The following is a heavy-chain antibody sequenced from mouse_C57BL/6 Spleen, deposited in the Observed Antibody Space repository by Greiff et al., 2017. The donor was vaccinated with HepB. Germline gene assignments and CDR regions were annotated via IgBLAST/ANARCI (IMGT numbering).Heavy chain of an antibody. Sequence: EVQLQESGPGLVKPSQSLSLTCSVTGYSITSGYYWNWIRQFPGNKLEWMGYISYDGSNNYNPSLKNRISITRDTSKNQFFLKLNSVTTEDTATYYCARDGGWLPSSFDVWGTGTTVTVSS. D-gene: IGHD2-3*01. CDR3: ARDGGWLPSSFDV. J-gene: IGHJ1*03. CDR2: ISYDGSN. V-gene: IGHV3-6*01. CDR1: GYSITSGYY.